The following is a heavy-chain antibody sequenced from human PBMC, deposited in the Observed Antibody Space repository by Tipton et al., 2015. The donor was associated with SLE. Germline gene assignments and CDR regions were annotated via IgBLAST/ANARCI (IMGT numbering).Heavy chain of an antibody. D-gene: IGHD3-3*01. J-gene: IGHJ4*02. Sequence: TLSLTCTVSGGSISSYYWSWIRQPPGKGLEWIGYIYYSGSTNYNPSLQSRVTISVDTSKNQFSLKLSSVTAADTAGYYCARSGTGPFGVVPRPFDYWGQETLVTVSS. V-gene: IGHV4-59*01. CDR2: IYYSGST. CDR1: GGSISSYY. CDR3: ARSGTGPFGVVPRPFDY.